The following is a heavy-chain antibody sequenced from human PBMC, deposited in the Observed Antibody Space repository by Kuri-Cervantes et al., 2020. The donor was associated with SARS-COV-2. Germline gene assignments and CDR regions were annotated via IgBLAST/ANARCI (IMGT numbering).Heavy chain of an antibody. V-gene: IGHV4-4*02. CDR2: IYHSGST. CDR3: ARGREYSSSSLYYYGMDV. CDR1: GGSISSSNW. D-gene: IGHD6-6*01. J-gene: IGHJ6*02. Sequence: SETLSLTCDVPGGSISSSNWGCWVRQHPGKGLEWIGEIYHSGSTNYNPSLKSRVTISVDTPKNQFSLKLSSVTAADTSVYYCARGREYSSSSLYYYGMDVWGQGTTVTVSS.